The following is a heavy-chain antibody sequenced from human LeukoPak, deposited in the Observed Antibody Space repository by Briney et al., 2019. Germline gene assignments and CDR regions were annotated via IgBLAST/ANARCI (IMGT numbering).Heavy chain of an antibody. V-gene: IGHV4-59*01. J-gene: IGHJ6*03. CDR2: IYYSGST. CDR1: GGSISSYY. D-gene: IGHD3-10*01. CDR3: ARDQYLDYYGSGSDNYYYYMDV. Sequence: PSETLSLTCTVSGGSISSYYWSWIRQPPGKGPEWIGYIYYSGSTNYNPSLKSRVTISVDTSKNQFSLKLSSVTAADTAVYYCARDQYLDYYGSGSDNYYYYMDVWGKGTTVTVSS.